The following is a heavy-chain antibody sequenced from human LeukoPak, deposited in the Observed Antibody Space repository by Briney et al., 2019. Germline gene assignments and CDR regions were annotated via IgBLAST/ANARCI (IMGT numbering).Heavy chain of an antibody. D-gene: IGHD4-11*01. J-gene: IGHJ4*02. V-gene: IGHV4-39*01. CDR1: GGSISSSSYY. CDR2: IYYSGST. CDR3: ARLGTHFYSNYVYY. Sequence: SETLSLTCTVSGGSISSSSYYWGWIRQPPGKGLEWIGSIYYSGSTYYNPSLKSRVTISVDTSKNQFSLKLSSVTAADTAVYYCARLGTHFYSNYVYYWGQGTLVTVSS.